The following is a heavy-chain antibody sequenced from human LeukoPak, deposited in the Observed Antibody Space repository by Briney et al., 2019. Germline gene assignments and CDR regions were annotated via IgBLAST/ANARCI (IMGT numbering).Heavy chain of an antibody. CDR2: MNPNSGST. J-gene: IGHJ4*02. CDR3: ARGRVGRTMWY. V-gene: IGHV1-8*02. D-gene: IGHD2-15*01. Sequence: GASVKVSCKASGYTFTSYDINWLRQAAGQGLEWMGWMNPNSGSTGYVQNFQGRVTMTRNTSISTAYMELSSLRSEDTAVYYCARGRVGRTMWYWGQGTLVTVSS. CDR1: GYTFTSYD.